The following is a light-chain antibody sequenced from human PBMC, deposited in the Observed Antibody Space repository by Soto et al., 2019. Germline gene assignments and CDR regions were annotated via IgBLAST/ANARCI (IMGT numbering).Light chain of an antibody. CDR2: GAS. J-gene: IGKJ1*01. CDR3: QQCHNWPRT. Sequence: ERVMTQSPATLSVSPGERVTLSCRASESINRNLVWYQKRPGQAPRLVIYGASTRATGIPARFSGSGSGTDFTLTISSLQSEDLAVYYCQQCHNWPRTFGQGTKVDIK. CDR1: ESINRN. V-gene: IGKV3-15*01.